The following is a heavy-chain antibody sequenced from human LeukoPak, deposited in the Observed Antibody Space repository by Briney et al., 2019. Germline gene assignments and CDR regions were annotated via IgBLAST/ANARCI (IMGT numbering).Heavy chain of an antibody. V-gene: IGHV3-21*01. CDR2: ISSSSTYI. J-gene: IGHJ4*02. CDR1: GFTFSSYN. CDR3: ARDWSGDDY. Sequence: GGSLRLSCAASGFTFSSYNMSWVRQAPGKGLEWVSSISSSSTYIYYVDSAKGRFTISRDDAKNSLYLQMNSLRPEDTALYYCARDWSGDDYWGQGTLVTVSS. D-gene: IGHD3-3*01.